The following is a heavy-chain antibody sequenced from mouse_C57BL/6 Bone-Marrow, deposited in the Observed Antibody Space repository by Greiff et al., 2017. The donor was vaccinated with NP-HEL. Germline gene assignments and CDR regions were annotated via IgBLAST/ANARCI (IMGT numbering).Heavy chain of an antibody. CDR1: GYSITSGYY. D-gene: IGHD4-1*01. V-gene: IGHV3-6*01. CDR3: ATGFYWYFDV. J-gene: IGHJ1*03. CDR2: ISYDGSN. Sequence: EVKLMESGPGLVKPSQSLSLTCSVTGYSITSGYYWNWIRQFPGNKLEWMGYISYDGSNNYNPSLKNRISITRYTSKNQFFLKLNSVTTEDTATYYCATGFYWYFDVWGTGTTVTVSS.